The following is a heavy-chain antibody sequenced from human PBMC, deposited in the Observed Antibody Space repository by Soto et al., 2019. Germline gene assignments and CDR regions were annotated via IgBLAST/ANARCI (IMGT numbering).Heavy chain of an antibody. J-gene: IGHJ6*02. Sequence: QVQLVQSGAEVKRPGASVKVSCKTSGYTFIHYYIHWVRQAPGQGFEWLGVINPGGGGTTYAQKFQGRFSMTRDTSTTTVYMELSSLRSEDTALYYCARDRRLATMMDFYCALDAWGQGTTVTVSS. CDR2: INPGGGGT. V-gene: IGHV1-46*01. CDR1: GYTFIHYY. CDR3: ARDRRLATMMDFYCALDA. D-gene: IGHD3-22*01.